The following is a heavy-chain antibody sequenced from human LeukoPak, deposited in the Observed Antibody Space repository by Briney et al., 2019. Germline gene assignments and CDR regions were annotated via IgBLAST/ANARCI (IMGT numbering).Heavy chain of an antibody. CDR1: AFTFSNYA. J-gene: IGHJ6*02. V-gene: IGHV3-48*01. CDR3: ARDQWLAYYYHGMDV. D-gene: IGHD6-19*01. Sequence: GGSLRLSCAASAFTFSNYAMNWVRQAPGKGLEWVSYITNNGSTIYYADSVKGRFTISRDKAENSLYLQMNSLRAEDTAIYYCARDQWLAYYYHGMDVWGQGTTVAVSS. CDR2: ITNNGSTI.